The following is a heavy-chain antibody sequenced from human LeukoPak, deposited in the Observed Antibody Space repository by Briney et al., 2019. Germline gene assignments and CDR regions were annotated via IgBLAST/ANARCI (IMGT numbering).Heavy chain of an antibody. V-gene: IGHV3-21*01. J-gene: IGHJ6*02. D-gene: IGHD3-10*01. CDR3: ARDLMLLWFGEGEDGMDV. CDR1: GFTFSSYS. CDR2: ISSSSSYI. Sequence: GGSLRLSCAASGFTFSSYSMNWDRQAPGKGLEWVSSISSSSSYIYYADSVKGRFTISRDNAKNSLYLQMNSLRAEDTAVYYCARDLMLLWFGEGEDGMDVWGQGTTVTVSS.